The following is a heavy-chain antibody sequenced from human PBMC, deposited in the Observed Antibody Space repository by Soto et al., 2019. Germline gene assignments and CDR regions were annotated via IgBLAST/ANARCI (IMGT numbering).Heavy chain of an antibody. D-gene: IGHD2-21*02. CDR2: INPSGGST. CDR3: ARDVTAVNWFDP. Sequence: ASVKVSCKASGYTFTSYYIHWVRQAPGQGLEWMGIINPSGGSTSYAQKFQGRVTMTRDTSTSTVYMELSSLRSEDTAVYYCARDVTAVNWFDPWGQGTMITVYS. V-gene: IGHV1-46*01. J-gene: IGHJ5*02. CDR1: GYTFTSYY.